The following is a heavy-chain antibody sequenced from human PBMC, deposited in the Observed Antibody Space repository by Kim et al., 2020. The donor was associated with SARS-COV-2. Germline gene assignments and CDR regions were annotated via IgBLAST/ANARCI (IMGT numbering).Heavy chain of an antibody. CDR1: GFTFSDYY. CDR3: ARGSIAAAGTFLTPRGMDV. CDR2: ISSSGSTI. Sequence: GGSRRLSCAASGFTFSDYYMSWIRQAPGKGLEWVSYISSSGSTIYYADSVKGRFTISRDNAKNSLYMQMNSLRAEDTAVYYCARGSIAAAGTFLTPRGMDVWGQGTTVTVSS. V-gene: IGHV3-11*01. J-gene: IGHJ6*02. D-gene: IGHD6-13*01.